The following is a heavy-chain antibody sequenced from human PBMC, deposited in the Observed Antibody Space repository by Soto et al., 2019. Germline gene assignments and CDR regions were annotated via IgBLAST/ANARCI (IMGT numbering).Heavy chain of an antibody. J-gene: IGHJ4*02. CDR3: ARGDGDYYDGNGYLGRH. Sequence: EVQLVESGGGLVQPGGSLTLSCAASGFTFSSYWMHWVRQAPGKGLVWVARIKSDGSGTIYADSVKGRLTISRDNARNTLYVQMNSLRAEDTAVYFCARGDGDYYDGNGYLGRHWGQGTLVTVSS. V-gene: IGHV3-74*01. D-gene: IGHD3-22*01. CDR2: IKSDGSGT. CDR1: GFTFSSYW.